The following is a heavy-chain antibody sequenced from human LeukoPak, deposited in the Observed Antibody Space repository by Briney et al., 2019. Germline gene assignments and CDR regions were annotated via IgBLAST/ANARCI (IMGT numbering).Heavy chain of an antibody. D-gene: IGHD2-15*01. CDR3: ARVPQEPLVAVVVAATSFTPTSGIDY. CDR1: GFTFTDHP. Sequence: ESLRLSCVASGFTFTDHPMNWVRQPPGKGLEWIGEINHSGSTNYNPSLKSRVTISVDTSKNQFSLKLSSVTAADTAVYYCARVPQEPLVAVVVAATSFTPTSGIDYWGQGTLVTVSS. CDR2: INHSGST. J-gene: IGHJ4*02. V-gene: IGHV4-34*01.